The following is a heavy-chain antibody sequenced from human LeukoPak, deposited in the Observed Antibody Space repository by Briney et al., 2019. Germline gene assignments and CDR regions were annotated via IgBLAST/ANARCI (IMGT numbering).Heavy chain of an antibody. D-gene: IGHD2-2*01. CDR3: AKDDKDIVVVPAAPYFDY. V-gene: IGHV3-30*02. J-gene: IGHJ4*02. CDR2: IRYDGSNK. CDR1: GFTFSSYS. Sequence: GGSLRLSCAASGFTFSSYSMNWVRQAPGKGLEWVAFIRYDGSNKYYADSVKGRFTISRDNSKNTLYLQMNSLRAEDTAVYYCAKDDKDIVVVPAAPYFDYWGQGTLVTVSS.